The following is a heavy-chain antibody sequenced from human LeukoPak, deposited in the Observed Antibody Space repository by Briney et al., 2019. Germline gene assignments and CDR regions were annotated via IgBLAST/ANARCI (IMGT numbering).Heavy chain of an antibody. CDR1: GGSISTSNYY. D-gene: IGHD5-12*01. V-gene: IGHV4-39*07. Sequence: SETLSLTCTVSGGSISTSNYYWGWIRQPPGKGLEWIGNIFYSGSTYYGPSLKSRLTISLDTSRNQFSLKLSSVTAADTAVYYCARKDPGYSGYSDFDYWGQGTLVTVSS. J-gene: IGHJ4*02. CDR2: IFYSGST. CDR3: ARKDPGYSGYSDFDY.